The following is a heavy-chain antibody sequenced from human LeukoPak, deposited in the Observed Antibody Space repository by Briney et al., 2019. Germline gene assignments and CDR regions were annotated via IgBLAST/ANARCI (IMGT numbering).Heavy chain of an antibody. Sequence: GGSLRLSCAASGFTFSDYYMSWIRQAPGKGLEWVSYISSSGSTIYYADSVKGRFTISRDSAKNSLYLQMNSLRAEDTAVYYCASNSYYYGSGSSYDYWGQGTLVTVSS. CDR3: ASNSYYYGSGSSYDY. CDR2: ISSSGSTI. V-gene: IGHV3-11*01. CDR1: GFTFSDYY. J-gene: IGHJ4*02. D-gene: IGHD3-10*01.